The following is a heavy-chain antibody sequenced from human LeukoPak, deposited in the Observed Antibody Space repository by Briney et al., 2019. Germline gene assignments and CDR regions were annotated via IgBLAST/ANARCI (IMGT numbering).Heavy chain of an antibody. J-gene: IGHJ4*02. CDR2: MSRTADRI. Sequence: GGSLRLSCTIFGGTLSTYEFNWVRQAPGKRPEWISYMSRTADRIDHANSVKGRFTISRDNSKNTLYLQMNSLRPDDTAVYFCARDPISGSPDYFDYWGQGTLVTVSS. CDR3: ARDPISGSPDYFDY. D-gene: IGHD6-25*01. CDR1: GGTLSTYE. V-gene: IGHV3-48*03.